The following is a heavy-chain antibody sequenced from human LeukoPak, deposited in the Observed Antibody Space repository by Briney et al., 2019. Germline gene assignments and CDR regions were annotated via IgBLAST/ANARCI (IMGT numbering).Heavy chain of an antibody. CDR3: AGGPYYDFWSGYLRY. Sequence: SVKVSCKASGGTFISYAISWVRQAPGQGGEWRGRIIPIFGTANYAQKFQGRVTITTDESTSTAYMELSSLRSEDTAVYYCAGGPYYDFWSGYLRYWGQGTLVTVSS. D-gene: IGHD3-3*01. V-gene: IGHV1-69*05. J-gene: IGHJ4*02. CDR2: IIPIFGTA. CDR1: GGTFISYA.